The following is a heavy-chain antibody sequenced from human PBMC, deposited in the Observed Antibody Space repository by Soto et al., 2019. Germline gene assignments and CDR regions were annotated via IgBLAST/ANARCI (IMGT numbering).Heavy chain of an antibody. CDR1: GFTFSNCA. V-gene: IGHV3-23*01. D-gene: IGHD5-12*01. CDR3: AKRFYREEDGYNFFDS. CDR2: ISGRGGST. J-gene: IGHJ4*02. Sequence: EVPLLESGGGLVQPGGSLRLSCSASGFTFSNCAMSWVRQAPGKGLEWVSTISGRGGSTYYADSVKGRLTISRDNSKNTLFLQMNSLRAEDTAVYYCAKRFYREEDGYNFFDSWGQGTLVTVSS.